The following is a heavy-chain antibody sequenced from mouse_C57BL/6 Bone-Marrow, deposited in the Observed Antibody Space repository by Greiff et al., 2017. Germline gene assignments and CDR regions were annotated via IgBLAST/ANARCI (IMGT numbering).Heavy chain of an antibody. CDR2: ISNGGGST. V-gene: IGHV5-12*01. Sequence: EVKLVESGGGLVQPGGSLKLSCAASGFTFSDYYMYWVRQTPEKRLEWVAYISNGGGSTYYPDTVKGRFPISRDNAKNTLYLQMSRLKSEDTAMYYCARHEGGMDYWGQGTSVTVSS. CDR3: ARHEGGMDY. CDR1: GFTFSDYY. J-gene: IGHJ4*01.